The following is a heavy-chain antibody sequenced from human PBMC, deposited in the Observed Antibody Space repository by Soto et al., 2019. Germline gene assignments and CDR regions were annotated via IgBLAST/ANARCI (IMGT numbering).Heavy chain of an antibody. Sequence: ASVKVSCKASGYTFTSYGISWVRQAPGQGLEWMGWISAYNGNTNYAQKLQGRVTMTTDTSTSTAYMELRSLRSDDTAVYYCARDGDIVVVPAAVRYYYYGMDVWGQGTTVTVSS. CDR2: ISAYNGNT. CDR3: ARDGDIVVVPAAVRYYYYGMDV. V-gene: IGHV1-18*01. D-gene: IGHD2-2*01. CDR1: GYTFTSYG. J-gene: IGHJ6*02.